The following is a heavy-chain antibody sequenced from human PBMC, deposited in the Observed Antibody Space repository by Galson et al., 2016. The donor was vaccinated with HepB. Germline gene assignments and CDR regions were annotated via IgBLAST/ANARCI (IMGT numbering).Heavy chain of an antibody. J-gene: IGHJ3*02. CDR1: GFTFSSYS. Sequence: SLRLSCAASGFTFSSYSMNWVRQAPGKGLEWVSSISSRSNYKYYAASVKGRFTTSRDNARNSLYLQMNRLRAEDTALYYCARAGDLGGSDYGRDFDIWGQGTMVTVSS. CDR2: ISSRSNYK. CDR3: ARAGDLGGSDYGRDFDI. D-gene: IGHD1-26*01. V-gene: IGHV3-21*01.